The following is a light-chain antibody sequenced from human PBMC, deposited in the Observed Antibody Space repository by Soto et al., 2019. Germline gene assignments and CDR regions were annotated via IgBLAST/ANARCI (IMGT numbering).Light chain of an antibody. CDR1: ISNIGSKY. CDR3: AAWDDSLNAWV. V-gene: IGLV1-47*01. CDR2: RDD. Sequence: QAVVTQPPSASTTPGQRVTIFCSGGISNIGSKYVYWYQHLPGAAPKLLIYRDDQRPSGVPDRFSGSKSGTSASLAISGLRSEDGADYYCAAWDDSLNAWVFGGGTQLTVL. J-gene: IGLJ3*02.